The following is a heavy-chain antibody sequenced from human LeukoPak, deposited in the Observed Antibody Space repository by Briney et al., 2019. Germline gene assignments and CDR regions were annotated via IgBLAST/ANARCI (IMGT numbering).Heavy chain of an antibody. Sequence: ASLRLSCAASGYTFTGYYMHWVRQAPGQGLEWVGWVNRNSGGTDYAQTFQGRVTMTRDTPMSTAYMELSRLRSDDTAVYYCARVVRGAGQPPGGAFDIWGQGTMVTVSS. CDR1: GYTFTGYY. CDR2: VNRNSGGT. CDR3: ARVVRGAGQPPGGAFDI. V-gene: IGHV1-2*02. D-gene: IGHD3-10*01. J-gene: IGHJ3*02.